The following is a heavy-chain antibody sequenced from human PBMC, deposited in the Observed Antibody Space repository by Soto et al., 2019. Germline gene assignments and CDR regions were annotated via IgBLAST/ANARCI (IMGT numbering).Heavy chain of an antibody. CDR3: ARDLGDSGYDYGYYYYGMDV. V-gene: IGHV3-30-3*01. CDR2: ISYDGSNK. D-gene: IGHD5-12*01. Sequence: GGSLRLSCAASGFTFSSYAMHWVRQAPGKGLEWVAVISYDGSNKYYADSVKGRFTISRGNSKNTLYLQMNSLRAEDTAVYYCARDLGDSGYDYGYYYYGMDVWGQGTTVTVSS. J-gene: IGHJ6*02. CDR1: GFTFSSYA.